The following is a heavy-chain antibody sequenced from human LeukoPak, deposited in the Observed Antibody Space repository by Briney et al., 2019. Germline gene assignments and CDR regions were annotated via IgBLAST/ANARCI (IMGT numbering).Heavy chain of an antibody. J-gene: IGHJ4*02. CDR3: AKNSGYSWQYFFDY. CDR1: GFTFSNYA. Sequence: GGSLRLSCAASGFTFSNYAMSWVRQPPGKGLEWVSAISGGGGPTYNADSVKGRFTISRDNSKSTLYLQMNSLRAEDAALYFCAKNSGYSWQYFFDYWGQGTLVTVSS. V-gene: IGHV3-23*01. CDR2: ISGGGGPT. D-gene: IGHD6-25*01.